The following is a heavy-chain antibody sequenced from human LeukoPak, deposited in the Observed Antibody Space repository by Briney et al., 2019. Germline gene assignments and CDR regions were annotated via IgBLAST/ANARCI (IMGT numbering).Heavy chain of an antibody. CDR3: AAPQKHCSGGSCYSFDY. CDR1: GYTFTSYY. J-gene: IGHJ4*02. CDR2: INPSGGST. D-gene: IGHD2-15*01. Sequence: GASVKVSCKASGYTFTSYYMHWVRQAPGQGLEWMGIINPSGGSTSYAQKFQGRVTMTRDTSTSTVYMELSSLRSEDTAVYYCAAPQKHCSGGSCYSFDYWGQGTLVTVSS. V-gene: IGHV1-46*01.